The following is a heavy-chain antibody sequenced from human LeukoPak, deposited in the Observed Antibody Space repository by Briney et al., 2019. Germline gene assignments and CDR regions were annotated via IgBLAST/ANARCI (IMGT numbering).Heavy chain of an antibody. CDR3: AKEWHKYYYDSSGSSLFDY. CDR2: MNPNSGNT. D-gene: IGHD3-22*01. CDR1: GYTFTSYD. Sequence: ASVKVSCKASGYTFTSYDINWVRQATGQGLEWMGWMNPNSGNTGYAQKFQGRVTMTRNTSISTADMELNSLRAEDTAVYYCAKEWHKYYYDSSGSSLFDYWGQGTLVTVSS. J-gene: IGHJ4*02. V-gene: IGHV1-8*01.